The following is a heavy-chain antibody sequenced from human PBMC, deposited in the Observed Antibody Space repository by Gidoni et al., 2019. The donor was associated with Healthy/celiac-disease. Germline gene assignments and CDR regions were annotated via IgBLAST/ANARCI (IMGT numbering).Heavy chain of an antibody. CDR2: IKQDGSEK. J-gene: IGHJ6*04. CDR1: GFTFSSYW. D-gene: IGHD2-15*01. CDR3: ARELGYCSGGSCYNSYYYGRDV. Sequence: EVQLVVSGGGLVQPGGSLRLSCAASGFTFSSYWMSWVRQAPGKGLEWVANIKQDGSEKYYVDSVKGRFTISRDNAKNSLYLQMNSLRAEDTAVYYSARELGYCSGGSCYNSYYYGRDVWGEGTTVTVSS. V-gene: IGHV3-7*01.